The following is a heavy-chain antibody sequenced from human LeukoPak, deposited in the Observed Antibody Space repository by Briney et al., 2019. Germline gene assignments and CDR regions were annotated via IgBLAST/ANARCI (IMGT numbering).Heavy chain of an antibody. Sequence: GGSLRLSCAASGFTFSSYAMGWVRQAPGKGLEWVSAISGSGDTYYADSVKGRFTISRDNSKNTLYLQMNSLRAEDTAVYYCAKWNVVNDAFDIWGQGTMVTVSS. CDR3: AKWNVVNDAFDI. V-gene: IGHV3-23*01. CDR2: ISGSGDT. D-gene: IGHD2-21*01. CDR1: GFTFSSYA. J-gene: IGHJ3*02.